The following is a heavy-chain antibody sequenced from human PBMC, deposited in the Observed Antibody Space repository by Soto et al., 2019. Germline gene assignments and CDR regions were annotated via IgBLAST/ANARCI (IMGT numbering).Heavy chain of an antibody. CDR3: ARDSGHYYRSDAFDK. J-gene: IGHJ3*02. CDR2: IDPSGGST. V-gene: IGHV1-46*01. CDR1: GYTFTASH. Sequence: ASVKVSCKASGYTFTASHMHWVRQAPGQGLEWMGIIDPSGGSTSYSQKFQGRVTMTRDTSTSTVYMELNSLRSEDTAVFYCARDSGHYYRSDAFDKWGQGTMVTVSS. D-gene: IGHD1-26*01.